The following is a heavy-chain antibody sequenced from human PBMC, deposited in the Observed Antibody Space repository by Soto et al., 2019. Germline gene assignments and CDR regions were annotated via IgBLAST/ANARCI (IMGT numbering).Heavy chain of an antibody. D-gene: IGHD6-19*01. CDR1: GGSISSGGYY. J-gene: IGHJ3*02. CDR3: ARDRPVAGNQASNAFDI. V-gene: IGHV4-31*03. CDR2: IYYSGST. Sequence: QVQLQESGPGLVKPSQTLSLTCTVSGGSISSGGYYWSWIRQHPGKGLEWIGYIYYSGSTYYNPSHKSRVTISVDTSKNQFSLKLSSVTAADTAVYYCARDRPVAGNQASNAFDIWGQGTMVTVSS.